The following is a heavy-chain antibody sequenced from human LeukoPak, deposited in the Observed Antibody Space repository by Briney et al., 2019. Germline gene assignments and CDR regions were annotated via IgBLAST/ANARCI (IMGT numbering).Heavy chain of an antibody. CDR2: IIPILGTA. V-gene: IGHV1-69*13. J-gene: IGHJ4*02. D-gene: IGHD3-16*01. Sequence: SVKVACKSSGYNFITYGVSWVRQAPGQGLEWMGGIIPILGTANYAQKFQGRVTITADESTSTAYMELSSLRSEDTAVYYCARDWGLDYWGQGTLVTVSS. CDR3: ARDWGLDY. CDR1: GYNFITYG.